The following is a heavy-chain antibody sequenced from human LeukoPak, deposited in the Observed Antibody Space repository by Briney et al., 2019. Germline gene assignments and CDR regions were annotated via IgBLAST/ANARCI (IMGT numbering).Heavy chain of an antibody. V-gene: IGHV1-69*04. CDR3: ARDTGAYYGLDV. D-gene: IGHD1-14*01. Sequence: ASVKVSCKASGGTSGGYAIGWVRQAPEQGLRWMGRIIPILGIANYAQKFQGRVTITADKSTSTAYMELSSLRPEDTAVYYCARDTGAYYGLDVWGQGTTVTVSS. CDR2: IIPILGIA. CDR1: GGTSGGYA. J-gene: IGHJ6*02.